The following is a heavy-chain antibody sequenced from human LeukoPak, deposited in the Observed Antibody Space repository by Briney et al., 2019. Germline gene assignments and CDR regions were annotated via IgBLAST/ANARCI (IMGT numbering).Heavy chain of an antibody. CDR1: GFTFSSYA. D-gene: IGHD3-22*01. Sequence: PGGSLRLSCAASGFTFSSYAMSWVRQARGKGLEGGSGISGSGGSAYYADSVKGRFTISRDNSKNTLYLQVNSLRAEDTAVYYCAKVNYYDGSGYYYDAFDIWGQGAMVTVSS. CDR2: ISGSGGSA. CDR3: AKVNYYDGSGYYYDAFDI. J-gene: IGHJ3*02. V-gene: IGHV3-23*01.